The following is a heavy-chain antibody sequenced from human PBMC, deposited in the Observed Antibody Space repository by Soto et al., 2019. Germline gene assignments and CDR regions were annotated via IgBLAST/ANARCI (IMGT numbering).Heavy chain of an antibody. CDR3: AKDLRTTISDYGMDV. Sequence: QVQLVESGGGLVQPGGSLRLTCVASGFTFGSHGMHWVRQAPGKGLEWVAVISYDETNEHYVDSVKGRFTISRDNSKSILYLQMNRLRPEDTAVYKCAKDLRTTISDYGMDVWGQGTTVTVS. CDR2: ISYDETNE. V-gene: IGHV3-30*18. J-gene: IGHJ6*02. CDR1: GFTFGSHG.